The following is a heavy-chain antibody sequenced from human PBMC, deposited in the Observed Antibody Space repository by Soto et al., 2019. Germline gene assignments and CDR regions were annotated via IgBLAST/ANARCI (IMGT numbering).Heavy chain of an antibody. J-gene: IGHJ4*02. CDR3: TRGPPDPFDY. Sequence: VQLVESGGGVVQPGRSLRLSCAASGFTFSSYGMHWVRQASGKGLEWVGRIRSKANSYATAYAASVKGRFTISRDDSKNTAYLQMNSLKTEDTAVYYCTRGPPDPFDYWGQGTLVTVSS. CDR2: IRSKANSYAT. CDR1: GFTFSSYG. V-gene: IGHV3-73*01.